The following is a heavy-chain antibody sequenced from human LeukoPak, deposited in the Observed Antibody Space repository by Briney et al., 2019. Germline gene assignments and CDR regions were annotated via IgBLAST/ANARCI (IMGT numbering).Heavy chain of an antibody. Sequence: PGGSLRLSCAASGFTFSSYWMHWVRQAPGKGLVWVSRINTDGSSTSYADSVKGRFTISRDDAKNTLYLQMNSLRAEDTAVYYCARDRWELLFDYWGQGTLVTVSS. J-gene: IGHJ4*02. CDR1: GFTFSSYW. V-gene: IGHV3-74*01. CDR2: INTDGSST. CDR3: ARDRWELLFDY. D-gene: IGHD1-26*01.